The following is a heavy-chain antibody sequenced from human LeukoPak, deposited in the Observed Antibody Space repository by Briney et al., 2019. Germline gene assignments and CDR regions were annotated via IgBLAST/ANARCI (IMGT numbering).Heavy chain of an antibody. J-gene: IGHJ4*02. CDR1: GFTFSSYS. D-gene: IGHD2-2*02. V-gene: IGHV3-48*04. Sequence: GGSLRLSCAASGFTFSSYSMTWVRQAPGKGLEWVSYISSSGSTIYYADSVKGRFTISRDNAKNTLYLQMNSLRAEDTAVYYCASYFRCSGATCYTNYWGQGTLVTVSS. CDR2: ISSSGSTI. CDR3: ASYFRCSGATCYTNY.